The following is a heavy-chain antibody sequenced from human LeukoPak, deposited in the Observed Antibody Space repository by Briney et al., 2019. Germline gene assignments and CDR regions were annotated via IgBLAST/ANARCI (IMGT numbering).Heavy chain of an antibody. J-gene: IGHJ4*02. V-gene: IGHV3-23*01. CDR1: GFTFSSYT. CDR2: ITTSDGNT. D-gene: IGHD7-27*01. CDR3: AKDGGLWVSAHWGDS. Sequence: GGSLRLPCAASGFTFSSYTMSWVRQAPGKGLEWVSTITTSDGNTYYADSVKGRFTVSRDNSKNTLFLQMNSLRAEDTAVYYCAKDGGLWVSAHWGDSWGRGTLVTVSS.